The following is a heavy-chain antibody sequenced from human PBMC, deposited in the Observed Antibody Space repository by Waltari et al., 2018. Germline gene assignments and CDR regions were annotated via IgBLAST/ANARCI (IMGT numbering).Heavy chain of an antibody. Sequence: QVQLVQSGAEVKEPGASVKVSCKASGYTFPTYYMYWVRQAPGQGLEWMGIINPSGGSTTYAQKFQGRVTMTRDTSTSTLYMELSSLRSEDTAVYYCARRFGGNYYDYWGQGTLVTVSS. CDR2: INPSGGST. CDR1: GYTFPTYY. V-gene: IGHV1-46*01. D-gene: IGHD1-26*01. J-gene: IGHJ4*02. CDR3: ARRFGGNYYDY.